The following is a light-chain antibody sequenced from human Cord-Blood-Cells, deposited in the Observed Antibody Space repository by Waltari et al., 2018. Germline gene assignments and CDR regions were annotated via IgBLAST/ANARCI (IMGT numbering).Light chain of an antibody. V-gene: IGLV1-40*01. CDR1: SSHIGAGYD. Sequence: QSVLTQPPSVSGAPGQRVTISCTGSSSHIGAGYDVHWYQQLPGTAPKLLIYGNSNRPSGVPDRFSGSKSGTSASLAITGLQAEDEADYYCQSYDSSLSGSQVFGGGTKLTVL. CDR3: QSYDSSLSGSQV. J-gene: IGLJ2*01. CDR2: GNS.